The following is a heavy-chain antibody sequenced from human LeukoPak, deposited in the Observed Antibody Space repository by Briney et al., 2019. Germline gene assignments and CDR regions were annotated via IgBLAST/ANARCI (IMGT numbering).Heavy chain of an antibody. J-gene: IGHJ5*02. V-gene: IGHV3-23*01. CDR3: AKRVISGTTVAHPPRPFDP. CDR1: GFTFSSYA. CDR2: ICGSGGST. D-gene: IGHD1-7*01. Sequence: PGGSLRLSCAASGFTFSSYAMCWVRQAPGEGLEWVSAICGSGGSTYYADSVKGRFTISRDNSKNTLYLQMNSLRAEDTAMYYSAKRVISGTTVAHPPRPFDPWGQGTLVTVSS.